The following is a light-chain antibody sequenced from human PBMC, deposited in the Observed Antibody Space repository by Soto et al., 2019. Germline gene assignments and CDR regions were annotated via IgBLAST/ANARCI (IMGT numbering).Light chain of an antibody. V-gene: IGKV2-30*01. CDR1: QSLLYSDGDPY. CDR3: LQATHWPWT. CDR2: KVS. Sequence: DVVMTQSPLSLSVTLGQSASISCRSTQSLLYSDGDPYLNWYHQRPGQSPRRLIHKVSKRDSGVPDRISGSWSGSDFTLEISRVEAEDVGTYYCLQATHWPWTFGQGTKVDI. J-gene: IGKJ1*01.